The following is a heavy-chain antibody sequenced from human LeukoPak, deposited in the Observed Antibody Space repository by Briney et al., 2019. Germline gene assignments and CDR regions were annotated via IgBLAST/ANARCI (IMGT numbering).Heavy chain of an antibody. V-gene: IGHV3-21*01. Sequence: PGGSLRLSCAASGFTFSSYSMNWVRQAPGKGLEWVSSISSSSYIYYADSVKGRFTISRDNAKNSLYLQMNSLRAEDTAVYYCARDSSSWTTGYWGQGTLVTVSS. CDR2: ISSSSYI. CDR3: ARDSSSWTTGY. J-gene: IGHJ4*02. CDR1: GFTFSSYS. D-gene: IGHD6-13*01.